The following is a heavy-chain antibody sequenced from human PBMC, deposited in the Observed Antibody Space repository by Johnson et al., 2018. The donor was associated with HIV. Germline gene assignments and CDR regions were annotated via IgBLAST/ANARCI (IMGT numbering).Heavy chain of an antibody. J-gene: IGHJ3*01. D-gene: IGHD3-22*01. CDR1: GFTFDDYG. CDR3: ATFYYDNSNYFELASFFPGPTEL. CDR2: INWNGGSI. V-gene: IGHV3-20*04. Sequence: MQLVESGGGVVQPGGSLRLSCEASGFTFDDYGMTWVRQPPGKGLEWVSGINWNGGSIAYADSVKGRFTIYRDNAKNSLYLQMNSLTAEDTAVYYCATFYYDNSNYFELASFFPGPTELWGQGTLVTVSS.